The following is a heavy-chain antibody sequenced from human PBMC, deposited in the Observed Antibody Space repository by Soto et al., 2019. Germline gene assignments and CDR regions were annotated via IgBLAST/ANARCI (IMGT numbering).Heavy chain of an antibody. Sequence: SETLSLTCTVSGGSLSSYYWTWIRQPPGKGLEWIGYVHYSGNTNYNPSLKSRVTVSVDTSKNQFSLKLSSVTAADTAVYYCARSTTGTTGPSALRYWGQGTLVTVSS. CDR2: VHYSGNT. CDR1: GGSLSSYY. CDR3: ARSTTGTTGPSALRY. J-gene: IGHJ4*02. V-gene: IGHV4-59*08. D-gene: IGHD1-1*01.